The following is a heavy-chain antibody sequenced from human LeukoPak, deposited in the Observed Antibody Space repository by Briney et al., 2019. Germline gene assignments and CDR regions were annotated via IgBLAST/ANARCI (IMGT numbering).Heavy chain of an antibody. CDR1: GFTFSSYS. V-gene: IGHV3-23*01. J-gene: IGHJ3*02. CDR2: ISGSGGST. D-gene: IGHD3-9*01. CDR3: ATISEPTRAFDI. Sequence: PGGSLRLSYAASGFTFSSYSMNWVRQAPGKGLEWVSAISGSGGSTYYADSVKGRFTISRDNSKNTLDLQMNSLRAEDTAVYYCATISEPTRAFDIWGQGTMVTVSS.